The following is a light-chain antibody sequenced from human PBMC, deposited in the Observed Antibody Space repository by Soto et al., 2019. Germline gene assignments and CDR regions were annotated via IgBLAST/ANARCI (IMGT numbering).Light chain of an antibody. CDR1: SSDVGGYNY. Sequence: QSALTQPRSVSGSPGRSVTISCTGTSSDVGGYNYVSWYQQHPDTAPKLLIYDVTKRPSGVPDRFSGSKSGTSASLAISGLQSEDESDYNSAAWDGTLNGNWVFGGGTKVTVL. V-gene: IGLV2-11*01. J-gene: IGLJ3*02. CDR2: DVT. CDR3: AAWDGTLNGNWV.